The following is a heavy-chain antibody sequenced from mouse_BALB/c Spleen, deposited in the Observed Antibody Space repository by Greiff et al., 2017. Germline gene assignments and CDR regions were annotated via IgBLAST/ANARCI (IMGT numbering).Heavy chain of an antibody. D-gene: IGHD2-4*01. CDR1: GFTFSSYG. CDR3: ARDYEGSYFDY. Sequence: EVKLMESGGDLVKPGGSLKLSCAASGFTFSSYGMSWVRQTPDKRLEWVATISSGGSYTYYPDSVKGRFTISRDNAKNTLYLQMSSLKSEDTAMYYCARDYEGSYFDYWGQGTTLTVSS. V-gene: IGHV5-6*01. J-gene: IGHJ2*01. CDR2: ISSGGSYT.